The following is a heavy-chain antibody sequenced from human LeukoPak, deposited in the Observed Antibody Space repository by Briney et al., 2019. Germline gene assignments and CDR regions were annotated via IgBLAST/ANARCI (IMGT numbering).Heavy chain of an antibody. CDR3: ARGPNNDYYGLDV. V-gene: IGHV3-74*01. CDR2: INSDGSNT. CDR1: GFTFSSYW. J-gene: IGHJ6*02. Sequence: GGSLRLSCAVSGFTFSSYWMHWVRQAPGKGLVWVSRINSDGSNTIYADSVKGRFTISRDNAKNKLYLQVSSLRAEDTAVYYCARGPNNDYYGLDVQGQGTTVIVSS. D-gene: IGHD1-14*01.